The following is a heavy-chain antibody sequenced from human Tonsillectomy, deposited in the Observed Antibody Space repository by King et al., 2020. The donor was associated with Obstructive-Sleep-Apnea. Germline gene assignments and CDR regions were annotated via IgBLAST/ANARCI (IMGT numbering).Heavy chain of an antibody. V-gene: IGHV2-70*11. CDR2: IDWDDDK. CDR3: ARIQYEVGATTRQYGMDV. Sequence: VTLKESGPALVKPPQTLTLTCTFSGFSLSTRGMCVSWIRQPPGKALEWLARIDWDDDKYYSTSLKTRLTISKDTSKNQVVLTMTNMDPVDTATYYCARIQYEVGATTRQYGMDVWGQGTTVTVSS. J-gene: IGHJ6*02. CDR1: GFSLSTRGMC. D-gene: IGHD1-26*01.